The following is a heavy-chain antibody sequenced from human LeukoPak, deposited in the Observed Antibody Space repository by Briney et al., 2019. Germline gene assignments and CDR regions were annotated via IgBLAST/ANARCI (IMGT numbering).Heavy chain of an antibody. CDR2: IYYSGST. CDR3: ARRITMVRGVNPTYYYYGMDV. J-gene: IGHJ6*02. CDR1: GGSISSYY. Sequence: SETLSLTCTVSGGSISSYYWSWIRQPPGKGLEWIGYIYYSGSTNYNPSLKSRVTISVVTSKNQFSLKLSSVTAADTAVYYCARRITMVRGVNPTYYYYGMDVWGQGTTVTVSS. D-gene: IGHD3-10*01. V-gene: IGHV4-59*08.